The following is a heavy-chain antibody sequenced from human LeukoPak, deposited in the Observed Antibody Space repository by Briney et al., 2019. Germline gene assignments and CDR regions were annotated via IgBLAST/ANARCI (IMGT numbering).Heavy chain of an antibody. J-gene: IGHJ6*02. CDR1: GFPVNSHY. V-gene: IGHV3-66*02. Sequence: GGSLRLSCSASGFPVNSHYMSWVRQAPGKGLEWVSLIYTGGSTYYADSVKGRFTISRDNSKNTLYLQMNSLRPEDTAVYYCARGFGKAAANVFGGYTMDVWGQGTTVTVSS. CDR3: ARGFGKAAANVFGGYTMDV. D-gene: IGHD6-13*01. CDR2: IYTGGST.